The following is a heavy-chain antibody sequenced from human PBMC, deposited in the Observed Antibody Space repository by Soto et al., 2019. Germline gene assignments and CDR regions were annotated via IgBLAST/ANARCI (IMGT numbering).Heavy chain of an antibody. CDR1: GFTFSSYG. CDR2: ISYDGSNK. V-gene: IGHV3-30*18. J-gene: IGHJ4*02. D-gene: IGHD2-15*01. CDR3: AKMSELLGVDY. Sequence: QVQMVESGGGVVQPGRSLRLSCAASGFTFSSYGMHWVRQAPGKGLEWVAVISYDGSNKYYADSVKGRFTISRDNSKNTLYLQMNSLRAEDTAVYYCAKMSELLGVDYWGQGTLVSVSS.